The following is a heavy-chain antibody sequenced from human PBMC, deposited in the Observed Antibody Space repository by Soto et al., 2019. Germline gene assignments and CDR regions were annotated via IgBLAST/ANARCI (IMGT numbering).Heavy chain of an antibody. CDR3: AKDSAYFDWPRYYFDY. CDR1: GFTFSSYG. V-gene: IGHV3-30*18. D-gene: IGHD3-9*01. Sequence: PGGSLRLSCAASGFTFSSYGMHWVRQDPGKGLEWVAVISYDGSNKYYADSVKGRFTISRDNSKNTLYLQMNSLRAEDTAVYYCAKDSAYFDWPRYYFDYWGQGTLVTVSS. J-gene: IGHJ4*02. CDR2: ISYDGSNK.